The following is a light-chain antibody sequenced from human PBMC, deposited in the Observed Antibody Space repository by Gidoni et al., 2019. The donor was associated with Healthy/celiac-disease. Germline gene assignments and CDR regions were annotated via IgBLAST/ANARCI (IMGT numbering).Light chain of an antibody. CDR2: GAS. CDR3: QQYNNWPPLT. V-gene: IGKV3-15*01. CDR1: QSVSSN. Sequence: EIVLTHSPATLSVSPGERATLSCRASQSVSSNLAWYQQKPGQAPRLLSYGASTRATGIPARFSGSGAGTEFTLTISSLQSEDFAVYYCQQYNNWPPLTFXGXTKVEIK. J-gene: IGKJ4*01.